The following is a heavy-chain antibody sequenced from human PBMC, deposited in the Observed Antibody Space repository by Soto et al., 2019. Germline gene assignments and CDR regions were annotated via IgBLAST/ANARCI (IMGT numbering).Heavy chain of an antibody. V-gene: IGHV3-21*01. Sequence: GGSLRLSCAASGFTFSSYSMNWVRQAPGKGLEWVSSISSSSSYIYYAGSVRGRFTISRDNAKNSLYLQMNSLRAEDTAVYYCARDLEVGTYLYFFDYWGQGTLVTVSS. CDR3: ARDLEVGTYLYFFDY. CDR2: ISSSSSYI. D-gene: IGHD1-26*01. CDR1: GFTFSSYS. J-gene: IGHJ4*02.